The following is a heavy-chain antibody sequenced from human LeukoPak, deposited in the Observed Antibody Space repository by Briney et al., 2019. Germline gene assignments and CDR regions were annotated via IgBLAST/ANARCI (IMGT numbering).Heavy chain of an antibody. CDR2: ISGSGGST. J-gene: IGHJ5*02. D-gene: IGHD6-19*01. V-gene: IGHV3-23*01. CDR3: AKTPAPRVAGTSWFDP. CDR1: GFTFSSYA. Sequence: GGSLRLSCAASGFTFSSYAMNWVRQAPGKGLEWVSAISGSGGSTYYADSVKGRFTISRDNSKNTLYLQMNSLRAGDTAVYYCAKTPAPRVAGTSWFDPWGQGTLVTVSS.